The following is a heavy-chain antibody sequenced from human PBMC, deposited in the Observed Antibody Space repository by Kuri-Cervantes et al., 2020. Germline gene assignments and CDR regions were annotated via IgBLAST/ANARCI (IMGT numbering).Heavy chain of an antibody. J-gene: IGHJ4*02. CDR3: AKGSTMVQGMVGNYFDY. CDR1: GFTFSSYA. CDR2: ISYDGSDK. V-gene: IGHV3-30-3*01. D-gene: IGHD3-10*01. Sequence: GGSLRLSCAASGFTFSSYAMHWVRQAPGMGLEWVAVISYDGSDKYYADSVKGRFTISRDNAKNSLYLQMNSLRAEDTALYYCAKGSTMVQGMVGNYFDYWGQGTLVTVSS.